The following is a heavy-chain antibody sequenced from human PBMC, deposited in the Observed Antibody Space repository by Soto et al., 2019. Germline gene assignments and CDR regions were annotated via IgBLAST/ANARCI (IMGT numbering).Heavy chain of an antibody. J-gene: IGHJ4*02. CDR2: ISGSGGTT. D-gene: IGHD6-19*01. V-gene: IGHV3-23*01. CDR1: GFTFSSYA. CDR3: AKDLSSGWNTY. Sequence: LRRSCAASGFTFSSYAMSWVRQAPGKGLEWVSGISGSGGTTNYADSVKGRFTVSRDNSKNTLYLQMNSLRAEDTAVYYCAKDLSSGWNTYWGQGTLVTVSS.